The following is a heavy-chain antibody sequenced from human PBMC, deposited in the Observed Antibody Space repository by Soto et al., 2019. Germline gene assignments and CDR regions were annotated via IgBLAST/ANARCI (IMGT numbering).Heavy chain of an antibody. J-gene: IGHJ4*02. V-gene: IGHV1-18*01. CDR2: ISPYNGNT. Sequence: GSSVKVSCKASGYPFTTYGLSWVRQAPGQGLEWMGWISPYNGNTKYGQKLQGRVTMTTDTSTNTAYMELTSLRSDDTAVYYCARVYGPLFFHYWGQGTLVTVSS. CDR3: ARVYGPLFFHY. CDR1: GYPFTTYG. D-gene: IGHD3-10*01.